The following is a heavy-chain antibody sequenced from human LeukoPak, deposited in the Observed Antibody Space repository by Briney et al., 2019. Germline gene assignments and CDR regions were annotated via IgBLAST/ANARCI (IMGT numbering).Heavy chain of an antibody. V-gene: IGHV1-2*02. J-gene: IGHJ4*02. CDR3: ARGSITMIVVVKQPDY. Sequence: ASVKVSCKASGYTFTGYYMHWVRQAPGQGLEWIGWINPNSGGTNYAQKFQGRVTMTRDTSISTAYMELSRLRSDDTAVYYCARGSITMIVVVKQPDYWGQGTLVTVSS. CDR1: GYTFTGYY. CDR2: INPNSGGT. D-gene: IGHD3-22*01.